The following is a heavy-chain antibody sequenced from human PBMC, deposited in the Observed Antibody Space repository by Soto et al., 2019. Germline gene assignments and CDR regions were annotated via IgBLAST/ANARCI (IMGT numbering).Heavy chain of an antibody. D-gene: IGHD3-3*01. CDR3: ARQYDFWSGGHYYYYGMDV. CDR1: GYSFTSYW. J-gene: IGHJ6*02. Sequence: GESLKISCKGSGYSFTSYWIGWVRQIPGKGLEWMGIIYPGDSDTRYSPSFQGQVTISADKSTSTAYLQWSSLKASDTAMYYCARQYDFWSGGHYYYYGMDVWGQGTTVTVS. V-gene: IGHV5-51*01. CDR2: IYPGDSDT.